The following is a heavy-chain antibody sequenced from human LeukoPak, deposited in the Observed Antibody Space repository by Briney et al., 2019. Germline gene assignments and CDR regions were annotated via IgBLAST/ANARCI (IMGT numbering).Heavy chain of an antibody. D-gene: IGHD3-22*01. Sequence: GGSLRLSCAASGFTFSSYAMHWVRQAPGKGLEWVAVISYDGSNKYYADSVKGRFTISRDNSKNTLYLEMNSLRAEDTAVYYCAKRGGYYYDSSASPHDYWGQGTLVTVSS. CDR3: AKRGGYYYDSSASPHDY. CDR1: GFTFSSYA. J-gene: IGHJ4*02. CDR2: ISYDGSNK. V-gene: IGHV3-30*04.